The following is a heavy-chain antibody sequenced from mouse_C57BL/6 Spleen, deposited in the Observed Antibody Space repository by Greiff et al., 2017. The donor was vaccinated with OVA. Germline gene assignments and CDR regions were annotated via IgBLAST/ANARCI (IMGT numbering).Heavy chain of an antibody. CDR1: GFTFSSYA. V-gene: IGHV5-4*01. Sequence: EVKLQESGGGLVKPGGSLKLSCAASGFTFSSYAMSWVRQTPEKRLEWVATISDGGSYTYYPDNVKGRFTISRDNAKNNLYLQMSHLKSEDTAMYYCAREGGSRALDYWGQGTTLTVSS. D-gene: IGHD1-1*01. CDR2: ISDGGSYT. CDR3: AREGGSRALDY. J-gene: IGHJ2*01.